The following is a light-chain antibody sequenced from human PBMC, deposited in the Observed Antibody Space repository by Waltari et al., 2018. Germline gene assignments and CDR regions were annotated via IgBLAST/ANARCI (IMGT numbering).Light chain of an antibody. CDR1: ESVSRA. V-gene: IGKV3-20*01. CDR2: GAS. Sequence: SCSGRESVSRALAWYQPRPGQAPSLLSYGASTRATGIPDMFSGSGSGTDFSLTISRLEPDDFAVYYCQHYLRLPVTFGQGTTVEI. CDR3: QHYLRLPVT. J-gene: IGKJ1*01.